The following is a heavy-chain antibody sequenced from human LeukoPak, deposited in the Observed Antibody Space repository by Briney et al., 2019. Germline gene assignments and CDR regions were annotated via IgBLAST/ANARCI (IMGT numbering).Heavy chain of an antibody. CDR3: ARGPVITIFGVVIAPFDP. CDR1: GYTFTSYD. CDR2: MNPNSGNT. V-gene: IGHV1-8*01. Sequence: AASVKVSCKASGYTFTSYDINWVRQATGQGLEWMGWMNPNSGNTGYAQKFQGRVTMTRSTSISTAYMELSSLRSEDTAVYYCARGPVITIFGVVIAPFDPWGQGTLVTVSS. J-gene: IGHJ5*02. D-gene: IGHD3-3*01.